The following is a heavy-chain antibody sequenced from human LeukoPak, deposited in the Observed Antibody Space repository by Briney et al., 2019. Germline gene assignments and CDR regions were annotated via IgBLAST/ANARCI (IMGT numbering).Heavy chain of an antibody. D-gene: IGHD1-14*01. Sequence: PGGSLRLSCAASGFIFSNYYMGWVRQAPGKGLEWVANIQEDGSATYYVDSVKGRFTISRDNAKNSLDLQMNSLRAEDTAVYFCARRKEVQTTFDCWGQGTLVSVS. J-gene: IGHJ4*02. V-gene: IGHV3-7*01. CDR3: ARRKEVQTTFDC. CDR1: GFIFSNYY. CDR2: IQEDGSAT.